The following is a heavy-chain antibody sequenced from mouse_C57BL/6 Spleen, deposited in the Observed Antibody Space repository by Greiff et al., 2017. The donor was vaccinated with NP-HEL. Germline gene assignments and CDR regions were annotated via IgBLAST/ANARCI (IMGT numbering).Heavy chain of an antibody. CDR3: AFLIYYGYDGSYAMDY. J-gene: IGHJ4*01. V-gene: IGHV1-81*01. CDR2: IYPRSGNT. CDR1: GYTFTSYG. Sequence: QVTLKVSGAELARPGASVKLSCKASGYTFTSYGISWVKQRTGQGLEWIGEIYPRSGNTYYNEKFKGKATLSADKSSSTAYMELRSLTSEDSAVYFCAFLIYYGYDGSYAMDYWGQGTSVTVSS. D-gene: IGHD2-2*01.